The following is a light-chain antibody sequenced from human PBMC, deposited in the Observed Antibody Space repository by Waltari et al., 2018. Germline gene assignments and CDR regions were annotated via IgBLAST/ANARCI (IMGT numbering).Light chain of an antibody. CDR2: ATS. CDR1: QSISGY. CDR3: QQSYRTPPLT. J-gene: IGKJ4*01. Sequence: DIQMTQSPSSLSASVGDRVTITCRASQSISGYLNWYQKKPGKAPKVLIYATSSLQSGIPSRFSCSGSGTDFTLTISSLQPEDFATYYCQQSYRTPPLTFGGGTKVEIK. V-gene: IGKV1-39*01.